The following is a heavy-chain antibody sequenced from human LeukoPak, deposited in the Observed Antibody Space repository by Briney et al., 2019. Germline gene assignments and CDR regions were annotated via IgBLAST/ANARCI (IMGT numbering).Heavy chain of an antibody. Sequence: SETLSLTCTVSGASITSYYWSWIRQPPGKGLEWIGYVFYTGNTNYNPSLKSRVTISLDTSKNQFSLKLNSVTAADTAVYYCARGRSVAADATVYFYGMAVWGKGTTVTVSS. V-gene: IGHV4-59*01. CDR3: ARGRSVAADATVYFYGMAV. CDR2: VFYTGNT. D-gene: IGHD6-13*01. J-gene: IGHJ6*04. CDR1: GASITSYY.